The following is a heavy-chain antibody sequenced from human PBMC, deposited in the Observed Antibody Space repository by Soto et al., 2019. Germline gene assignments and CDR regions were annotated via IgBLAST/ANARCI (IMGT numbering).Heavy chain of an antibody. V-gene: IGHV1-18*04. J-gene: IGHJ4*02. CDR2: ISAHNGDT. CDR3: ATDTTHSNHGSGYYPLGN. D-gene: IGHD3-22*01. Sequence: ASVKVSCKASGYSFATYGFSWVRQAPGQGLECVGWISAHNGDTHYSQKFQGRVTLTTDTSTNTGYMELRSLTSDDTAVYFCATDTTHSNHGSGYYPLGNWGQGTLVTVSS. CDR1: GYSFATYG.